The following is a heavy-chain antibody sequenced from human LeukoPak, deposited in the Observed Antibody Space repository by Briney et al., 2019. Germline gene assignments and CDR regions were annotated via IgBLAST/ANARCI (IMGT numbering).Heavy chain of an antibody. V-gene: IGHV5-51*01. J-gene: IGHJ4*02. D-gene: IGHD5-24*01. CDR2: IYPGDSDT. CDR3: ARSADGYNYYFDY. CDR1: GYSFTTYW. Sequence: GESLKISCKGSGYSFTTYWIGWVRQMPGKGLEWMGIIYPGDSDTRYSPSFQGQITISADKSISTAYLQWSSLKASDTAMYYCARSADGYNYYFDYWGQGTLATVSS.